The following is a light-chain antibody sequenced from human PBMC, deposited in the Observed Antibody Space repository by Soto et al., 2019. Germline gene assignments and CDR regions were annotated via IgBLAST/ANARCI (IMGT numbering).Light chain of an antibody. CDR1: SSNIGNNY. CDR2: ENN. Sequence: QSVLTQPPSVSAAPGQKVTISCSGSSSNIGNNYVSWYQQLPGTAPKLLIYENNKRPSGIPDRFSGSKSGTSATLGITGLQTGDEADYYCGTWDSSLSANVVFGGGTKLTV. V-gene: IGLV1-51*02. J-gene: IGLJ2*01. CDR3: GTWDSSLSANVV.